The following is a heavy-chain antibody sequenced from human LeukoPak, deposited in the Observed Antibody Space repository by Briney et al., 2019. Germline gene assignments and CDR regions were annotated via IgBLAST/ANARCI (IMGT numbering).Heavy chain of an antibody. CDR3: ARAKREYYDSSGYYGAFDY. CDR2: ISYDGSNK. V-gene: IGHV3-30*04. Sequence: GRSLRPSCAASGFTFSSYAMHWVRQAPGKGLEWVAVISYDGSNKYYADSVKGRFTISRDNSKNTLYLQMNGLRAEDTAVYYCARAKREYYDSSGYYGAFDYWGQGTLVTVSS. CDR1: GFTFSSYA. J-gene: IGHJ4*02. D-gene: IGHD3-22*01.